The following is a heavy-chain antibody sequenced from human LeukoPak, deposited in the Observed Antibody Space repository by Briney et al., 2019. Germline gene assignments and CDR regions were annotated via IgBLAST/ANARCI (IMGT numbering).Heavy chain of an antibody. D-gene: IGHD5-18*01. CDR3: AREKGPLQLWTRARGGFDP. V-gene: IGHV3-48*01. Sequence: GGSLILSCAASGFTFSSYSMNWVRQAPGKGLEWVSYISSSSSTIYYADSVKGRFTISRDNAKNSLYLQMNSLRAEDTAVYYCAREKGPLQLWTRARGGFDPWGQGTLVTVSS. CDR2: ISSSSSTI. J-gene: IGHJ5*02. CDR1: GFTFSSYS.